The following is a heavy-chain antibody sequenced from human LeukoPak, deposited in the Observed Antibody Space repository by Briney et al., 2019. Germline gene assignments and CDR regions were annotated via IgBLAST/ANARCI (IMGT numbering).Heavy chain of an antibody. Sequence: GGSLRLSCAASGFIFSDYSMNWVRQAPGKGLEWVASISISGSSIYYADSVKGRFTISRDNAKNSLYLQMNSLRVDDTAVYYCARGVVAATFYYYMDVWGKGTTVTVAS. D-gene: IGHD2-15*01. J-gene: IGHJ6*03. V-gene: IGHV3-21*04. CDR1: GFIFSDYS. CDR3: ARGVVAATFYYYMDV. CDR2: ISISGSSI.